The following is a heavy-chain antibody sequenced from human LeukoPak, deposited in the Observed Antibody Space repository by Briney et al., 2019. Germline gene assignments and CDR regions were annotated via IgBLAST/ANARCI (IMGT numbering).Heavy chain of an antibody. D-gene: IGHD2-2*01. V-gene: IGHV4-4*07. CDR2: IYTSGST. CDR3: ARNVVVPAATEGGFDY. CDR1: GGSISSYY. Sequence: PSETLSLTCTVSGGSISSYYWSWIRQPAGKGLEWIGRIYTSGSTNYNPSLKSRVTISVDTSKNQFSLKLSSVTAADTAVYYCARNVVVPAATEGGFDYWGQGTLVTVSS. J-gene: IGHJ4*02.